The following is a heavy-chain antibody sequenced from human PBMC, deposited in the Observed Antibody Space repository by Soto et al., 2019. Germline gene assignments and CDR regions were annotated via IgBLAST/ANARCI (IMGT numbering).Heavy chain of an antibody. Sequence: SETLSLTCTVSGGSINSAGHSWGWVRQSPGKGLEWIGYSYHSGSSYYNPSLQSRVTISVDTSKTQFYLTLSSVTAADTAVYYCATGAIAARPFYYYYGMDVCGQGTTVTV. D-gene: IGHD6-6*01. CDR3: ATGAIAARPFYYYYGMDV. CDR1: GGSINSAGHS. V-gene: IGHV4-30-2*06. J-gene: IGHJ6*02. CDR2: SYHSGSS.